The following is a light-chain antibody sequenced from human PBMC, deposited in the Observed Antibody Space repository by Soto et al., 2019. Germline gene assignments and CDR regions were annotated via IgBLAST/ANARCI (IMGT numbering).Light chain of an antibody. Sequence: EIVLTQSPGTLSLSPGERATLSCRASQSVSSSYLAWYQQKPCQAPRLLIYGASSRATGIPGRFSGSGSGTDFTLTISRLEPEDFVVYYCQQYGNSPVTFGQGTKVDIK. CDR3: QQYGNSPVT. V-gene: IGKV3-20*01. CDR1: QSVSSSY. CDR2: GAS. J-gene: IGKJ1*01.